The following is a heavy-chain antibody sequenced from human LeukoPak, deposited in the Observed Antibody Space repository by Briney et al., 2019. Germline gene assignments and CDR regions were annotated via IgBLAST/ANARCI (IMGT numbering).Heavy chain of an antibody. Sequence: GGSLRLSCAASGFTFSDYYMSWIRQAPGKGLEWVSYISSSGRADYYSDSLKGRFTISRDNAKNSLSLQMNSLRAEDTAVYYCAKIGLPGDYFDYWGQGTLVTVSS. D-gene: IGHD3-16*01. CDR3: AKIGLPGDYFDY. CDR2: ISSSGRAD. J-gene: IGHJ4*02. V-gene: IGHV3-11*01. CDR1: GFTFSDYY.